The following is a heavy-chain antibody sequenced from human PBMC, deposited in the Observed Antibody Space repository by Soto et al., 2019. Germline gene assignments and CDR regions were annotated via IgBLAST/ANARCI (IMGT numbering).Heavy chain of an antibody. J-gene: IGHJ4*02. Sequence: RLSGAASGLSFSSYDISWVGPVPGKGMEWVSAISGSGGSTYYADSVKGRFTISRDNSKNTLYLQMNSLRAEDTAVYYCATPRPGSTKCLEYWVQGTSVTVS. D-gene: IGHD1-7*01. CDR1: GLSFSSYD. V-gene: IGHV3-23*01. CDR3: ATPRPGSTKCLEY. CDR2: ISGSGGST.